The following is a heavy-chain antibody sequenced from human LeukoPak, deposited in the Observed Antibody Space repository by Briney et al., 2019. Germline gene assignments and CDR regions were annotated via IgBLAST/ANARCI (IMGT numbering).Heavy chain of an antibody. Sequence: PSETLSLTCTVSGGSISSYYWSWIRQPPGKGLEWIGYIYYSGSTNYNPSLKSRVTISVDTPKNQFSLKLSSVTAADMAVYYCARGGVTYHYDSSGYYYFDYWGQGTLVTVSS. CDR2: IYYSGST. CDR1: GGSISSYY. J-gene: IGHJ4*02. V-gene: IGHV4-59*01. CDR3: ARGGVTYHYDSSGYYYFDY. D-gene: IGHD3-22*01.